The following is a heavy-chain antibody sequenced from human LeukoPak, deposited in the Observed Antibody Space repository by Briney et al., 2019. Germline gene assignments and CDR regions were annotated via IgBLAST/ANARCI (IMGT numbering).Heavy chain of an antibody. D-gene: IGHD1-7*01. CDR3: AIPSGITGTTSLGYFQH. V-gene: IGHV1-45*02. CDR1: GYTFTYHY. Sequence: ASVKVSCMASGYTFTYHYLHWVRQAPGQALEWMRWITPFNGNTNYAQKFQDRVTITRDRSMSTAYMEPSSLRSEDTAMYYCAIPSGITGTTSLGYFQHWGQGTLVTVSS. J-gene: IGHJ1*01. CDR2: ITPFNGNT.